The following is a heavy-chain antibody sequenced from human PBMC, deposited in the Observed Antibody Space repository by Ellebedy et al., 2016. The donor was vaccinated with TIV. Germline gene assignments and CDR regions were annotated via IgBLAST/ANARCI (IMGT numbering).Heavy chain of an antibody. CDR3: TTVARYFDWLGAYYFDY. J-gene: IGHJ4*02. V-gene: IGHV3-49*03. CDR2: IRSKAYGGTT. CDR1: GFTFSSYA. D-gene: IGHD3-9*01. Sequence: GESLKISXAASGFTFSSYAMSWFRQAPGKGLEWVGFIRSKAYGGTTEYAASVKGRFTISRDDSKNTLYLQMNSLKTEDTAVYYCTTVARYFDWLGAYYFDYWGQGTLVTVSS.